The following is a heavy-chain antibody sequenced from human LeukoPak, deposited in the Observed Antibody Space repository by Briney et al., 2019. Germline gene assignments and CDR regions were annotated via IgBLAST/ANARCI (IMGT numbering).Heavy chain of an antibody. CDR1: GFTFSNYA. CDR3: ARDRTTLTTFDY. CDR2: ISSSSSYI. J-gene: IGHJ4*02. V-gene: IGHV3-21*01. D-gene: IGHD4-17*01. Sequence: GGSLRLSCAASGFTFSNYAMNWVRQAPGKGLEWVSSISSSSSYIYYADSVKGRFTISRDNAKNSLYLQMNTLRAEDTAVYYCARDRTTLTTFDYWGQGTLVTVSS.